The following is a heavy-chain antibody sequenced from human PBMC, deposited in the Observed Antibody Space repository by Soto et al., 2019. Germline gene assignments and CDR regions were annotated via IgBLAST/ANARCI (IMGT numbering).Heavy chain of an antibody. Sequence: QVQLVESGGGVVQPGRSLRLSCAASGFTFSSYGMHWVRQAPGKGLEWVAVISYDGSNKYYADSVKGRFTISRDNSKNTLYLQMNSLRAEDTAVYYWAKDLPSQQLAPSGGMHVWGQGTTVTVSS. CDR1: GFTFSSYG. D-gene: IGHD6-13*01. CDR2: ISYDGSNK. J-gene: IGHJ6*02. V-gene: IGHV3-30*18. CDR3: AKDLPSQQLAPSGGMHV.